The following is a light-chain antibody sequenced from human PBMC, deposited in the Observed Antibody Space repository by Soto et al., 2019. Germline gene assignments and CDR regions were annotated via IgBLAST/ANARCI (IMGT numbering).Light chain of an antibody. V-gene: IGLV2-14*01. CDR2: EVS. Sequence: QSALTQPASVSGSPGQSITISCTGTSSDVASYNHVSWYQQYVGKAPKLMIYEVSNRPSGVSNRFSGSKSGNTASLTISGVQADDEGDYYCSSYTRSSTLVFGTGTKLTVL. CDR1: SSDVASYNH. CDR3: SSYTRSSTLV. J-gene: IGLJ1*01.